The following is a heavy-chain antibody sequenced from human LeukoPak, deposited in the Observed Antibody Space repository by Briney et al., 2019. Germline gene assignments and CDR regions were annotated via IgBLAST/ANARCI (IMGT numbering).Heavy chain of an antibody. D-gene: IGHD1-26*01. Sequence: ASVKVSCKASGYTFTSYYMHWVRQAPGQGLEWMGIINPSGGSTSYAQKFQGRVTMTRDMSTSTVYMELSSLRAEDMAVYYCARVTVGATNYMDVWGKGTTVTISS. CDR1: GYTFTSYY. CDR2: INPSGGST. V-gene: IGHV1-46*01. J-gene: IGHJ6*03. CDR3: ARVTVGATNYMDV.